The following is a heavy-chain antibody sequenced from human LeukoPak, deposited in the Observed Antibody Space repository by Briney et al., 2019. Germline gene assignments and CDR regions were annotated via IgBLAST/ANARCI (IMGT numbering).Heavy chain of an antibody. V-gene: IGHV4-59*08. CDR3: ARQREYCSGGSCYGAYYYGMDV. CDR2: IYYSGST. Sequence: SETLSLTCTVSGGSISSYYWSWIRQPPGKGLEWIGYIYYSGSTNYNPSLKSRVTISVDTSKNQLSLKLSSVTAADTAVYYCARQREYCSGGSCYGAYYYGMDVWGQGTTVTVSS. J-gene: IGHJ6*02. D-gene: IGHD2-15*01. CDR1: GGSISSYY.